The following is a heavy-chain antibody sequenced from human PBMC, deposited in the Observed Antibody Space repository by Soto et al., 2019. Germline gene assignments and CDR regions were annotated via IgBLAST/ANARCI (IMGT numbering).Heavy chain of an antibody. CDR3: ARWIMITFGGVIVAQDYFDY. V-gene: IGHV4-61*01. Sequence: PSETLSLTCTVSGGSVNNGNYYWSWIRQPPGKELEWIGYVYYTGSTYSNPSLKSRLTLTIDTSKNQFSLKLSSVTAADTAVYYCARWIMITFGGVIVAQDYFDYWGQGTLVTVSS. J-gene: IGHJ4*02. CDR1: GGSVNNGNYY. CDR2: VYYTGST. D-gene: IGHD3-16*02.